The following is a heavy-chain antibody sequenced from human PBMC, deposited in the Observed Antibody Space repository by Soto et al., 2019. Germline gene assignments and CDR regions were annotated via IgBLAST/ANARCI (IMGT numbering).Heavy chain of an antibody. Sequence: QVQLVQSGGEVKKPGASVKLSCTASGYTFTSYGISWVRQAPGQGLGWMGWISAYNGKTNYAQNVQGRVTMTTDTTTKTAYRDVRSLRSDDTAVYYCARGGDVNDYHGMDVWGQGTTITVSS. D-gene: IGHD5-12*01. CDR2: ISAYNGKT. CDR3: ARGGDVNDYHGMDV. V-gene: IGHV1-18*01. J-gene: IGHJ6*02. CDR1: GYTFTSYG.